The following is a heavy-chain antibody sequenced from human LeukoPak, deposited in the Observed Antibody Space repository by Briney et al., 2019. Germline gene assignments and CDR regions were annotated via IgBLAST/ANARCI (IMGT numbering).Heavy chain of an antibody. CDR1: GGSISGYY. CDR2: IYDSGNT. Sequence: PSETLSLTCTVSGGSISGYYWSWIRQPPGKGLEWIGYIYDSGNTNYNPSLKSRVTISIDTSKNQFSLKLTSVTAADTATYYCARETSLMGYASGLGFNYWGQGILVTVSS. J-gene: IGHJ4*02. V-gene: IGHV4-59*01. CDR3: ARETSLMGYASGLGFNY. D-gene: IGHD6-19*01.